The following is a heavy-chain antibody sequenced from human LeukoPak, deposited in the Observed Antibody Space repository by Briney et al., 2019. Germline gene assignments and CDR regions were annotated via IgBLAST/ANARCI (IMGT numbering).Heavy chain of an antibody. Sequence: SETLSLTCTVSGGSISSYYWSWIRQPPGKGLEWIGYINFSGTTKYNSSFKSRVTISVDKSKNQFSLKLSSVTAADTAVYYCARDGSIWYRGAFDYWGQGTLVTVSS. D-gene: IGHD6-13*01. CDR2: INFSGTT. V-gene: IGHV4-59*12. CDR3: ARDGSIWYRGAFDY. J-gene: IGHJ4*02. CDR1: GGSISSYY.